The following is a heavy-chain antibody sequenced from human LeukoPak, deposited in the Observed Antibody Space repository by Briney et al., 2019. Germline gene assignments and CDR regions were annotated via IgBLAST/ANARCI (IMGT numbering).Heavy chain of an antibody. CDR1: GYTFTGYY. CDR3: ARAAGRDDAFDI. D-gene: IGHD6-13*01. Sequence: ASVKVSCKASGYTFTGYYMHWVRQAPGQGLEWMGWINPNSGGTNYAQKFQGRVTMTRDTYLSTAYMELSRLRSDDTAVYYCARAAGRDDAFDIWGQGTMVTVSS. V-gene: IGHV1-2*02. J-gene: IGHJ3*02. CDR2: INPNSGGT.